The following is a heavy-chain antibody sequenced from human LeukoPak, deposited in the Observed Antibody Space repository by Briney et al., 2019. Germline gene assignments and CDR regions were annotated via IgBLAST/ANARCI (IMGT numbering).Heavy chain of an antibody. CDR2: IYYSGST. CDR1: GGSISSSSYC. J-gene: IGHJ5*02. Sequence: SASLSLTRPLSGGSISSSSYCCGWLRQPPGRGLERFGSIYYSGSTYYNPSLKSRLTISVDTSKNQSSLKLSSVTAADTAVYYCARRGALGWFDPWGQGTRVTVSS. CDR3: ARRGALGWFDP. V-gene: IGHV4-39*01.